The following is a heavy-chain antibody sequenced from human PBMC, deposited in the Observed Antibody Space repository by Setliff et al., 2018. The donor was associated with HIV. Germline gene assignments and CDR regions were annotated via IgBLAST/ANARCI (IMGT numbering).Heavy chain of an antibody. V-gene: IGHV4-34*01. Sequence: NPSETLSLTCAVYGESFSDSYYTWIRQPPGQGLEWIGQISHTGSTTYNSSLKSRVTMSVDSSRNQFSLTLTSMSVPDTAVYFCARSQRLPGLQPPYWYFDLWGRGTLVTSPQ. D-gene: IGHD6-25*01. J-gene: IGHJ2*01. CDR3: ARSQRLPGLQPPYWYFDL. CDR2: ISHTGST. CDR1: GESFSDSY.